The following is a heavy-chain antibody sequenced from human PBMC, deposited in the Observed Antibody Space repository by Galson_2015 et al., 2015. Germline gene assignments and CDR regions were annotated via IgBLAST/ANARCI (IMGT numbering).Heavy chain of an antibody. Sequence: TLSLTCTVSGGSISSGGYYWSWIRQHPGKGLEWIGYIYYSGNTYYNPSLKSRVTISVDTSKNQFSLRLSSVTAADTAVYYCARQQCTNASCPPASYLDYWGQGALVTVSS. V-gene: IGHV4-31*03. CDR2: IYYSGNT. D-gene: IGHD2-8*01. J-gene: IGHJ4*02. CDR3: ARQQCTNASCPPASYLDY. CDR1: GGSISSGGYY.